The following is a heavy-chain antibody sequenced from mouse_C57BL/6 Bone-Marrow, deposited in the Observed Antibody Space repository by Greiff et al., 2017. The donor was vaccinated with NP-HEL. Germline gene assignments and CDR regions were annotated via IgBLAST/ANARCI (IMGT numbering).Heavy chain of an antibody. CDR3: ARGRYDYDGDWYFDV. CDR1: GYTFTDYY. CDR2: INPYNGGT. J-gene: IGHJ1*03. Sequence: VQLQQSGPVLVKPGASVKMSCKASGYTFTDYYMNWVKQSHGKSLEWIGVINPYNGGTSSNQKFKGKATLTVDKSSSTAYMELNSLSAEDSAFYYCARGRYDYDGDWYFDVWGTGTTVTVSS. D-gene: IGHD2-4*01. V-gene: IGHV1-19*01.